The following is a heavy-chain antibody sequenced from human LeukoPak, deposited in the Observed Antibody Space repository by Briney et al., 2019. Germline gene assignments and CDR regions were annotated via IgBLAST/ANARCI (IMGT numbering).Heavy chain of an antibody. CDR1: GYGLTTYW. J-gene: IGHJ6*03. CDR3: ARGIIGYFYYMDV. CDR2: IFPGDSGT. V-gene: IGHV5-51*01. D-gene: IGHD2/OR15-2a*01. Sequence: GESLKISCRGAGYGLTTYWIAWVRQTPTKGLEWMATIFPGDSGTRYSPSFQGQVTISADSSISTAYLQWSSLKVSDTATYYCARGIIGYFYYMDVWGEGTTVIVSS.